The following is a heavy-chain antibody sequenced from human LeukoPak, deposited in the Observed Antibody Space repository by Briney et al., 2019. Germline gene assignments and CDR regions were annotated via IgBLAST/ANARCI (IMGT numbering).Heavy chain of an antibody. Sequence: SQTLSLTCTVSGGSISSGGYYWSWIRQHPGKGLEWIGYIYYSGSTYYNPSLKSRVTISVDTSKNQFSLKLSSVTAAETAVYFCARDPLSTNDFDIWGQGTMVTVSS. J-gene: IGHJ3*02. D-gene: IGHD1-1*01. CDR3: ARDPLSTNDFDI. CDR1: GGSISSGGYY. V-gene: IGHV4-31*03. CDR2: IYYSGST.